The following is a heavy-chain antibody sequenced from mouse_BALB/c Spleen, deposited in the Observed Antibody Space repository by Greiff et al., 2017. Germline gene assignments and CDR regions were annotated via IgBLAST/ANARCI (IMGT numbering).Heavy chain of an antibody. CDR2: IDTSDSYT. CDR3: ARGFDV. CDR1: GYTFTDYW. V-gene: IGHV1-69*01. J-gene: IGHJ1*01. Sequence: VQLQQSGAELVMPGASVKMSCKASGYTFTDYWMHWVKQRPGQGLEWIGAIDTSDSYTSYNQKFKGKATLTVDESSSTAYMQLSSLTSEDSAVYYCARGFDVWGAGTTVTVSS.